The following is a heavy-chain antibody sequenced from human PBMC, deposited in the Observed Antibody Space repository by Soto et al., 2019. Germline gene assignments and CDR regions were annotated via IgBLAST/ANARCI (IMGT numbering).Heavy chain of an antibody. Sequence: SVKVSCKASGFTFTSSAVQWVGQARGQRLEWIGWIVVGSGNTNYAQKFQERVTITRDMSTSTAYMELSSLRSEDTAVYYCAADDYVHYYGMDVWGQGTTVTVSS. CDR1: GFTFTSSA. CDR2: IVVGSGNT. CDR3: AADDYVHYYGMDV. D-gene: IGHD4-17*01. V-gene: IGHV1-58*01. J-gene: IGHJ6*02.